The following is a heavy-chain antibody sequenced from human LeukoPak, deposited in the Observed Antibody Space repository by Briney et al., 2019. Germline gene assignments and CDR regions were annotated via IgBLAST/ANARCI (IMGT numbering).Heavy chain of an antibody. CDR1: GYTFNNYG. D-gene: IGHD3-9*01. CDR2: VSSYNGDT. V-gene: IGHV1-18*01. J-gene: IGHJ5*02. CDR3: AKDWHILTGRNCFDP. Sequence: GASVKVSCKASGYTFNNYGISWVRQAPGQGLEWMGWVSSYNGDTNYAKKFQGRVTMSTDASTSTAYMELRRLRFDDTAIYYCAKDWHILTGRNCFDPWGQGTLVTVSS.